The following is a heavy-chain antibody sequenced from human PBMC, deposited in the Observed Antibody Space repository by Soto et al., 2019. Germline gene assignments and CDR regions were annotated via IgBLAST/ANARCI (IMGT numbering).Heavy chain of an antibody. J-gene: IGHJ6*02. V-gene: IGHV4-59*01. D-gene: IGHD4-17*01. CDR3: ARGPIDSGDYYYFYYGLDV. CDR1: GGYISTYY. Sequence: QVQLQESGPGLVKPSETLSLTCTVSGGYISTYYWTWIRQPPGKGLEWIGNIYYSGSTNYKASLKSRVTLSVDSSKNQFSLRLTSVTAADTAVYYCARGPIDSGDYYYFYYGLDVWGQGTTVTVSS. CDR2: IYYSGST.